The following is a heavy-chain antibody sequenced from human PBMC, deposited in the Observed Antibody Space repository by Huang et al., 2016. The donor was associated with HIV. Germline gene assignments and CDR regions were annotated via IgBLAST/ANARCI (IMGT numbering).Heavy chain of an antibody. J-gene: IGHJ6*02. CDR3: ARPQGDMVRGIIRSYYYYYGMDV. Sequence: EVQLVESGGGLVKPGGSLRLSCAASGFTFSSYSMNWVRQAFGEGRGGVPAFGRGSRYIGHAGSGKGRFTISRDDAKNALDLQMNRLRPEDTAVYYCARPQGDMVRGIIRSYYYYYGMDVWGQGTTVTVSS. CDR1: GFTFSSYS. V-gene: IGHV3-21*01. D-gene: IGHD3-10*01. CDR2: FGRGSRYI.